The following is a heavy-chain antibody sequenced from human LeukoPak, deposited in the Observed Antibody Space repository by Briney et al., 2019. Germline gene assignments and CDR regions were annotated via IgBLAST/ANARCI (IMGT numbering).Heavy chain of an antibody. J-gene: IGHJ4*02. Sequence: GGSLRLSCAASDFTFSRYSMNWVRQAPGKGLEWLSYISSTSGTIHYADSVKGRFTVSRDNAKNSLYLQMNSLRDEDTAVYYCARSLLVVVTAVDRAFDYWGQGTLVTVSS. V-gene: IGHV3-48*02. D-gene: IGHD2-21*02. CDR1: DFTFSRYS. CDR2: ISSTSGTI. CDR3: ARSLLVVVTAVDRAFDY.